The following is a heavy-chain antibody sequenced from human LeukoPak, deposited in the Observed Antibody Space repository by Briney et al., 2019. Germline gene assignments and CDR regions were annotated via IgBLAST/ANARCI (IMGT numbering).Heavy chain of an antibody. D-gene: IGHD2-15*01. CDR2: ITNGVSTM. CDR1: GFTFTDYY. Sequence: GGSLRLSCAASGFTFTDYYMSWIRQAPGKGLEWISYITNGVSTMYYADSVKGRFTISRDNAKNSLYLQMTSLRAEGTAVYYCARDRGIVVDDMGYYMDVWGKGTTVTVSS. V-gene: IGHV3-11*01. CDR3: ARDRGIVVDDMGYYMDV. J-gene: IGHJ6*03.